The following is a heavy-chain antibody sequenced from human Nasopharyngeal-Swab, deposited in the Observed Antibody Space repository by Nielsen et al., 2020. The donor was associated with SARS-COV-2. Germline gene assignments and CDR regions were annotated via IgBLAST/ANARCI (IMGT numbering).Heavy chain of an antibody. Sequence: VRQMPGKGLEWVANIKQDGSEKYYADSVKGRFTISRDDSKNTLYLQMNSLRAEDTAVYYCARDPKYYYGSGSLTDYYYYYYMDVWGKGTTVTVSS. J-gene: IGHJ6*03. V-gene: IGHV3-7*01. CDR3: ARDPKYYYGSGSLTDYYYYYYMDV. CDR2: IKQDGSEK. D-gene: IGHD3-10*01.